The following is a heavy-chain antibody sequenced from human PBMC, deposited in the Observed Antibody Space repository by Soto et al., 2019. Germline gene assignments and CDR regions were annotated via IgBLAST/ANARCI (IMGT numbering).Heavy chain of an antibody. Sequence: ASVKVSCKVSGYTLTELSMHWVRQAPGKGLEWMGGFDPEDGETIYAQKFQGRVTMTEDTSTDTAYMELSSLRSEDTAVYYCATVQFFDWSPSPRFDPWGQGTLVTVS. CDR3: ATVQFFDWSPSPRFDP. CDR2: FDPEDGET. D-gene: IGHD3-9*01. V-gene: IGHV1-24*01. CDR1: GYTLTELS. J-gene: IGHJ5*02.